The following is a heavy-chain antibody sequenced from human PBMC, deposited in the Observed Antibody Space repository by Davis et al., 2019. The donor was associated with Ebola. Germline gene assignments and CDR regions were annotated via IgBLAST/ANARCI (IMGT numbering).Heavy chain of an antibody. CDR2: ISSSGSTI. Sequence: GESLKISCAASGFTFSSYGMHWIRQAPGKGLEWVSYISSSGSTIYYADSVKGRFTISRDNAKNSLYLQMNSLRAEDTAVYYCARVSDYYGMDVWGQGTTVTVSS. CDR1: GFTFSSYG. CDR3: ARVSDYYGMDV. V-gene: IGHV3-48*04. J-gene: IGHJ6*02.